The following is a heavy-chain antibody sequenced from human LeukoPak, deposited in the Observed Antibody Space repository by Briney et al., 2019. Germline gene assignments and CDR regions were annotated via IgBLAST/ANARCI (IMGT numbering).Heavy chain of an antibody. D-gene: IGHD3-22*01. CDR3: ASLSPDDSSGLSGDY. Sequence: ASVKVSCKASGGTFSSYAISWVRQAPGQGLEWMGIINPSGGSTSYAQKFQGRVTMTRDTSTSTVYMELSSLRSEDTAVYYCASLSPDDSSGLSGDYWGQGTLVTVSS. V-gene: IGHV1-46*01. J-gene: IGHJ4*02. CDR2: INPSGGST. CDR1: GGTFSSYA.